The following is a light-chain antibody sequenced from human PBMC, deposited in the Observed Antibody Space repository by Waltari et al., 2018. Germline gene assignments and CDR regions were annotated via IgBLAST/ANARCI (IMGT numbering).Light chain of an antibody. J-gene: IGLJ2*01. CDR2: EVR. CDR1: SSDIGAYNY. V-gene: IGLV2-14*01. Sequence: QSALTQPASVSGSPGQSITISCTGSSSDIGAYNYVAWYQHFPDEAPKLLIYEVRNRPSGVSSRFSGSKSGNTASLTISGIQAEDEAHYYCSSYTNTFVVFGGRTQLTVL. CDR3: SSYTNTFVV.